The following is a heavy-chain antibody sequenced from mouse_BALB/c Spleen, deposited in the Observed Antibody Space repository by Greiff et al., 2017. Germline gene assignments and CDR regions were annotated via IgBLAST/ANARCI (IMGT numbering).Heavy chain of an antibody. V-gene: IGHV5-17*02. J-gene: IGHJ4*01. CDR1: GFTFSSFG. Sequence: EVKLVESGGGLVQPGGSRKLSCAASGFTFSSFGMHWVRQAPEKGLEWVAYISSGSSTIYYADTVKGRFTISRDNPKNTLFLQMTSLRSEDTAMYYCARWGKKDAMDYWGQGTSVTVAS. CDR3: ARWGKKDAMDY. CDR2: ISSGSSTI.